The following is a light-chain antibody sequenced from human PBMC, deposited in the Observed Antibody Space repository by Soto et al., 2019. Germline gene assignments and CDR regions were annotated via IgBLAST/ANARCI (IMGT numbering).Light chain of an antibody. CDR3: QELNSYRLT. V-gene: IGKV1-9*01. CDR1: QGISSY. Sequence: DIQLTQSPSFLSASVGDRVTITCRASQGISSYLAWYQQKPGKAPKLLIYAASTLQSGVPSRFSVSGSGTEFTLAISSLQPEDCATYDCQELNSYRLTFGPGTKVDIK. CDR2: AAS. J-gene: IGKJ3*01.